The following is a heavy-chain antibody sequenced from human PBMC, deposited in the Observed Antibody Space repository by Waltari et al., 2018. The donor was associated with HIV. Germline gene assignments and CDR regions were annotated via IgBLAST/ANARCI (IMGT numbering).Heavy chain of an antibody. J-gene: IGHJ5*02. CDR1: GGSFTNDY. V-gene: IGHV4-34*01. Sequence: QVQLQQWGAGLLKPSETLSLTCAVHGGSFTNDYWSWIRQPPGKGLEWIGEVSHGGSTNYNPSLKSRVTISVDTSKNQFSLRLSSVTAADTAVYYCARGPLPGWFDPWGQGTLVTVSS. CDR2: VSHGGST. CDR3: ARGPLPGWFDP. D-gene: IGHD2-15*01.